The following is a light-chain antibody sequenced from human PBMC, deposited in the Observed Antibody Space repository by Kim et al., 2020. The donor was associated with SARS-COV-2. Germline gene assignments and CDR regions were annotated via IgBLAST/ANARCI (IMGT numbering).Light chain of an antibody. CDR2: CAS. J-gene: IGKJ4*01. CDR3: QQYGSSPLT. CDR1: PSVSRSY. V-gene: IGKV3-20*01. Sequence: SPGERASLSCRASPSVSRSYLAWYQQKPGQAPRLLIYCASSRATGIPDRFSGSGSGTDFTLTISRLEPEDFAVYYCQQYGSSPLTFGGGTKVDIK.